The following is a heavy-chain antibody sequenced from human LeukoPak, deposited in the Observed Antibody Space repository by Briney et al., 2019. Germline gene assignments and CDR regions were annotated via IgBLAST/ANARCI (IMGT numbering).Heavy chain of an antibody. D-gene: IGHD7-27*01. Sequence: PGGSLRLSCAASGFTFSSYAMSWVRQAPGKGLEWVSAISGSGGSTYYADSVKGRFTISRDNSRNTLYLQLKSVRAEDTAVYYCAKDRKLGTYFDYWGQGTLVTVPS. CDR1: GFTFSSYA. CDR3: AKDRKLGTYFDY. V-gene: IGHV3-23*01. J-gene: IGHJ4*02. CDR2: ISGSGGST.